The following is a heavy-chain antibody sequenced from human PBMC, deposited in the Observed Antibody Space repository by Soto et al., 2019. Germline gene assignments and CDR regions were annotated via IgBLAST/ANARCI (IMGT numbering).Heavy chain of an antibody. CDR2: IYWDNDK. CDR1: GFSLDTRTAG. D-gene: IGHD3-16*02. Sequence: QITLKESGPTLVDPTQTLTLTCTFSGFSLDTRTAGVGWIRQPPAKALEWVAIIYWDNDKRYSPSLRSRLAIDKDTSKNQVVLTMTALDPVDTGTYYCAHIMITYGGVIGLDAFDIWGQGTMVTVSS. V-gene: IGHV2-5*02. CDR3: AHIMITYGGVIGLDAFDI. J-gene: IGHJ3*02.